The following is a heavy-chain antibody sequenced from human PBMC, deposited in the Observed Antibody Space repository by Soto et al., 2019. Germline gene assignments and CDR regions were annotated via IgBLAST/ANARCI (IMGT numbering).Heavy chain of an antibody. D-gene: IGHD2-2*01. J-gene: IGHJ6*02. CDR3: ARGTSWSGMDV. Sequence: SETLSLTCSVSGGSISSFSWSWIRQPPGKGLEWIGYIYFSGSTKYNPSLKSRVTISVDTSKNRFSLNLSSVTAADTAVYYCARGTSWSGMDVWGQGTTVTVS. CDR2: IYFSGST. CDR1: GGSISSFS. V-gene: IGHV4-59*01.